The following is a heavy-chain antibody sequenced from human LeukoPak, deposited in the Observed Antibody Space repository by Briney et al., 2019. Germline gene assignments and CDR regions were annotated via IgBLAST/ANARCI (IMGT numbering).Heavy chain of an antibody. D-gene: IGHD6-19*01. CDR3: ASRIAGAGTAYFDY. Sequence: PSETLSLTCTVSGGSISSSSYYWGWIRQPPGKGLEWIGSIYYSGSTYYNPSLKSRVTISVDTSKNQLSVKLSSVTAADTALYYLASRIAGAGTAYFDYWGQGTLVTVSS. J-gene: IGHJ4*02. V-gene: IGHV4-39*01. CDR2: IYYSGST. CDR1: GGSISSSSYY.